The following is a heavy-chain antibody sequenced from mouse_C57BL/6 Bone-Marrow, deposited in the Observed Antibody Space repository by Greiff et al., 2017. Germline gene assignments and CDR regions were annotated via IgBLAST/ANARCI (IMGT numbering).Heavy chain of an antibody. CDR1: GFTFSSYG. D-gene: IGHD2-1*01. V-gene: IGHV5-6*01. CDR2: ISRGGSYT. Sequence: EVQLVESGGDLVKPGGSLKLSCAASGFTFSSYGMSWVRQTPDKRLEWVATISRGGSYTYYPDSVKGRFTISRDNAENTLYLQMSSLKSEDTAMYYCARRGNYADWYVDVWGTGTTVTVSS. J-gene: IGHJ1*03. CDR3: ARRGNYADWYVDV.